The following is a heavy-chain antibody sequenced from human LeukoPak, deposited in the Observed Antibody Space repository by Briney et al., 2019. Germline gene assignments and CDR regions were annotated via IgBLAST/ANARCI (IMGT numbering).Heavy chain of an antibody. J-gene: IGHJ4*02. V-gene: IGHV3-21*01. CDR1: GFTFSSYS. CDR2: ISSSSSYI. CDR3: ARALSSGLHDY. Sequence: GGSLRLSCAAPGFTFSSYSMNWVRQAPGKGLEWVSSISSSSSYIYYADSVKGRFTISRDNAKNSLYLQMNSLRAEDTAVYYCARALSSGLHDYWGQGTLVTASS. D-gene: IGHD3-22*01.